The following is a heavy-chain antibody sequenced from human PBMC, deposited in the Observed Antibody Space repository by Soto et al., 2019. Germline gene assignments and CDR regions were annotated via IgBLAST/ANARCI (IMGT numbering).Heavy chain of an antibody. J-gene: IGHJ5*02. Sequence: XETLSLTCAVYGGSFSGYYWSWIRQPPGKGLEWIGEINHSGSTNYNPSLKSRVTISVDTSKNQFSLKLSSVTAADTAVYYCARTFGSGRINWFDPWGQGTLVTVSS. CDR1: GGSFSGYY. CDR3: ARTFGSGRINWFDP. V-gene: IGHV4-34*01. D-gene: IGHD3-16*01. CDR2: INHSGST.